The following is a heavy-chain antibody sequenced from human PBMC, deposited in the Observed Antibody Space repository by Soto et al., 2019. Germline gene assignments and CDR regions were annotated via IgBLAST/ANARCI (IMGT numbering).Heavy chain of an antibody. D-gene: IGHD6-19*01. CDR1: GYSFTSYW. CDR2: IYPGDSDT. CDR3: ALNLAVVTSFSWFDP. V-gene: IGHV5-51*01. J-gene: IGHJ5*02. Sequence: PGESLKISCKGSGYSFTSYWIGWVRQMPGKGLEWMGIIYPGDSDTRYSPSFQGQVTISADKSISTAYLQWSSLKASDTAMYYCALNLAVVTSFSWFDPWGPGTLVTVSS.